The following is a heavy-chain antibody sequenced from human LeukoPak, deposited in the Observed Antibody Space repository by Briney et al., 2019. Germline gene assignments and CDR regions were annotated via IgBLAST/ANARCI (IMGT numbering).Heavy chain of an antibody. J-gene: IGHJ4*02. Sequence: ASVKVSCTASGYTFTGYYMHWGRQAPGQRLEWMGRINPNSGGTNYTQRFQGRVTLTRGTYLSTAYMELSRLRSDDTAVYYCARAGGGSYYLGVNFDYWGKGTLVTVSS. D-gene: IGHD1-26*01. CDR2: INPNSGGT. CDR1: GYTFTGYY. CDR3: ARAGGGSYYLGVNFDY. V-gene: IGHV1-2*06.